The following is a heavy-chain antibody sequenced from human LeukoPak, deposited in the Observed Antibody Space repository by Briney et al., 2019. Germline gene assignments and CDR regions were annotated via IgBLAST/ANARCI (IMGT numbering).Heavy chain of an antibody. Sequence: GGSLRLSCAASGFTFSNYHMAWFRQAPGKGLEWLTYISRSGDTTSYADTVKGRFTISRDDSWSTLFLQMSRLRAEDTALYHCVKDETGRGWRSWGQGTLVTVSS. CDR3: VKDETGRGWRS. D-gene: IGHD6-19*01. CDR2: ISRSGDTT. V-gene: IGHV3-23*01. CDR1: GFTFSNYH. J-gene: IGHJ4*02.